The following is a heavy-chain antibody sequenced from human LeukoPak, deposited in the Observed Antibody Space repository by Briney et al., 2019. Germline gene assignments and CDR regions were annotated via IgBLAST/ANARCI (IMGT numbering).Heavy chain of an antibody. CDR3: ARSPPDWLNYYYYMDV. J-gene: IGHJ6*03. CDR1: GFTFSSYE. CDR2: ISSSGSTI. V-gene: IGHV3-48*03. Sequence: GGSLRLSCAASGFTFSSYEMNWVRQAPGKGLEWVSYISSSGSTIYYADSVKGRFTISRDNAKNSLYLQMNSLRAEDTAVYYCARSPPDWLNYYYYMDVWGKGTTVTISS. D-gene: IGHD3-9*01.